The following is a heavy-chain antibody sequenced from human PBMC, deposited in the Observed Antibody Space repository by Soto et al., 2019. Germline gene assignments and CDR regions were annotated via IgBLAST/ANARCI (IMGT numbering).Heavy chain of an antibody. CDR3: ARDPPPPDY. CDR1: GYTLTSYY. Sequence: GASVKVSCKASGYTLTSYYVRWVRQAPGQGLEWMGWINPNSGGTNYAQKFQGWVTMTRDTSISTAYMELRSLRSDDTAVYYCARDPPPPDYWGQGTLLTVSS. CDR2: INPNSGGT. J-gene: IGHJ4*02. V-gene: IGHV1-2*04.